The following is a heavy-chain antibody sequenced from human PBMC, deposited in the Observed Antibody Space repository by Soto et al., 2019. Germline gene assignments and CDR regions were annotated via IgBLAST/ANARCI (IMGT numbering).Heavy chain of an antibody. Sequence: GGSLRLSCAASGFTVSSNYMSWVRQAPGKGLEWVSVIYSGGSTYYADSVKGRFTISRDNSKNTLYLQMNSLRAEDTAVYYCAREHGDIVVVPAARGAFDIWGQGTMVTV. CDR2: IYSGGST. CDR1: GFTVSSNY. D-gene: IGHD2-2*01. J-gene: IGHJ3*02. V-gene: IGHV3-66*01. CDR3: AREHGDIVVVPAARGAFDI.